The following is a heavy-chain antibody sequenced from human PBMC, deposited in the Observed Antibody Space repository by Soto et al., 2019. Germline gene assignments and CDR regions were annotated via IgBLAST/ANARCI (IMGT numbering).Heavy chain of an antibody. Sequence: PGGSLRLSCAASGFTFSSYGMHWVRQAPGKGLEWVAVIWYDGSNKYYADSVKGRFTISRDNSKNTLYLQMNSLRAEDTAVYYCARDLEGSSGPFDYWGQGTLVT. V-gene: IGHV3-33*01. CDR3: ARDLEGSSGPFDY. CDR2: IWYDGSNK. D-gene: IGHD6-19*01. CDR1: GFTFSSYG. J-gene: IGHJ4*02.